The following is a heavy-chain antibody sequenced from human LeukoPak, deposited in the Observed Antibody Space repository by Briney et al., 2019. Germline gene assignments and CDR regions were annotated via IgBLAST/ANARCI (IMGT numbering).Heavy chain of an antibody. V-gene: IGHV3-49*04. CDR2: IRSQAYSGTT. CDR1: GFTFGYHA. D-gene: IGHD2-2*01. CDR3: TRDIVSISQPYYFDY. J-gene: IGHJ4*02. Sequence: PGGSLRLSCTASGFTFGYHAINWVRQAPGRGLEWVGFIRSQAYSGTTEYATSVKDRFTNSRDDSKSIAYLQMNSLKSEDTAVYYCTRDIVSISQPYYFDYWGQGTQVTVCS.